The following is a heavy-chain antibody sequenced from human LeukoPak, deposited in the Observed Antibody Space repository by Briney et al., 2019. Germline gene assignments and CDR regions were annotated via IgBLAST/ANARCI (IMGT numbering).Heavy chain of an antibody. CDR2: IYNSGST. CDR1: GGSINNIGYY. V-gene: IGHV4-39*07. J-gene: IGHJ6*03. CDR3: ARLSVIVGAALEYYYYYMDV. Sequence: SETLSLTCTVSGGSINNIGYYWGWIRQPPGKGLEWIGNIYNSGSTSYNPSLKSRVTISMDTSENQFSLKLTSVTAADTAVYYCARLSVIVGAALEYYYYYMDVWGQGTTVTVSS. D-gene: IGHD1-26*01.